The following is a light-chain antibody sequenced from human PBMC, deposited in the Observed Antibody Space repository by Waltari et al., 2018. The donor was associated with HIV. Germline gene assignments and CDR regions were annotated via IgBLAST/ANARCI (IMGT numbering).Light chain of an antibody. V-gene: IGKV3-20*01. CDR3: QQYTSSPYT. CDR1: QTVRGSY. CDR2: AAS. Sequence: EIVLTQSPGTLSLSPGERANLSCRASQTVRGSYLAWYQQKPGQAPSVLIYAASSRAAGIPDRFSASGSGTDFTLTITRLEPNDSAVYYCQQYTSSPYTFGPGTKLEIK. J-gene: IGKJ2*01.